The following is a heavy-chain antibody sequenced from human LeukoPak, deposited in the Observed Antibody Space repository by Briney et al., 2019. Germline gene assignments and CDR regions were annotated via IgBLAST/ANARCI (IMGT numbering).Heavy chain of an antibody. V-gene: IGHV3-66*01. CDR1: GFTFSSYS. D-gene: IGHD3-10*01. CDR3: AREPHYYGSGLEFDP. CDR2: IYSGGST. Sequence: GGSLRLSCAASGFTFSSYSMNWVRQAPGKGLEWVLVIYSGGSTYYADSVKGRFTISRDNSKNTLYLQMNSLRAEDTAVYYCAREPHYYGSGLEFDPWGQGTLVTVSS. J-gene: IGHJ5*02.